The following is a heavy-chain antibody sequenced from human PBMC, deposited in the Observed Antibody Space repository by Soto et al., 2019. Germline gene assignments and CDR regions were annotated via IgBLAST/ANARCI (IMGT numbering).Heavy chain of an antibody. D-gene: IGHD3-3*01. J-gene: IGHJ6*02. CDR2: INHSGST. V-gene: IGHV4-34*01. CDR3: ARRRFLEWFANYYYGMDV. CDR1: GGSFSGYY. Sequence: PSETLSLTCAVYGGSFSGYYWSWIRQPPGKGLEWIGEINHSGSTTYNPSLKSRVTISVDTSKNQFSLKLSSVTAADTAVYYCARRRFLEWFANYYYGMDVWGQGTTVTVSS.